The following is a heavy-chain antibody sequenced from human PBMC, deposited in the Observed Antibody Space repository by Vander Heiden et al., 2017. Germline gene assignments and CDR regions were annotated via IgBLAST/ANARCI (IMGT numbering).Heavy chain of an antibody. D-gene: IGHD2-2*01. Sequence: EVQLLESGGGLVQPGGSLRLSCAASGFTFSSYAMSWVRQAPGKGLEWVSAISGSGGSTYYADSVKGRFTISRDNSKNTLYLQMNSLRAEDTAVYYCAKDIPGDIVVVPAARDIWGQGTMVTVSS. V-gene: IGHV3-23*01. J-gene: IGHJ3*02. CDR3: AKDIPGDIVVVPAARDI. CDR1: GFTFSSYA. CDR2: ISGSGGST.